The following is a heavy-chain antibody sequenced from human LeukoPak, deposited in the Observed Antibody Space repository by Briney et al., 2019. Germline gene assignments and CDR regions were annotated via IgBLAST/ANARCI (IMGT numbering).Heavy chain of an antibody. CDR3: AREVRHYYDSSGYYRGSGGYYFDY. CDR2: IYYSGST. CDR1: GGSISSSSSYY. V-gene: IGHV4-39*07. J-gene: IGHJ4*02. Sequence: SETLSLTCTVSGGSISSSSSYYWGWIRQPPGKGLEWIGSIYYSGSTYYNPSLKSRVTISVDTSKNQFSLKLSSVTAADTAVYYCAREVRHYYDSSGYYRGSGGYYFDYWGQGTLVTVSS. D-gene: IGHD3-22*01.